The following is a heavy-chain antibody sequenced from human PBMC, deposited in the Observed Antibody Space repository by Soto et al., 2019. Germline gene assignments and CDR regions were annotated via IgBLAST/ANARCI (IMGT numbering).Heavy chain of an antibody. J-gene: IGHJ6*02. CDR3: ASRGIAVAGTFYGMDV. D-gene: IGHD6-19*01. V-gene: IGHV5-51*01. CDR1: GYSFTSYW. CDR2: IYPGDSDT. Sequence: GESLKISCKGSGYSFTSYWIGWVRQMPGKGLEWMGIIYPGDSDTRYSPSFQGQVTISADKSTSTAYLQWSSLKASDTAMYYCASRGIAVAGTFYGMDVWGQGTTVTVSS.